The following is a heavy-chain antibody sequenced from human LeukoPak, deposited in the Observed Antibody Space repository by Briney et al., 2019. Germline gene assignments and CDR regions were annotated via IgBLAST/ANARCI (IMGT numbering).Heavy chain of an antibody. CDR2: IYHSGST. V-gene: IGHV4-30-2*01. CDR3: ARDKFGDYYDSSGYYDY. J-gene: IGHJ4*02. Sequence: PSETLSLTCAVSGGSISSGGYSWSWIRQPPGKGLEWIGYIYHSGSTYYNPSLKSRVTISVDRSKTQFSLKLSSVAAADTAVYYCARDKFGDYYDSSGYYDYWGQGTLVTVSS. D-gene: IGHD3-22*01. CDR1: GGSISSGGYS.